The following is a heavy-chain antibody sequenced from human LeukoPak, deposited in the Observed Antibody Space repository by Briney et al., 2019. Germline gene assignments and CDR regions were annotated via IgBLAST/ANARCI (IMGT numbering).Heavy chain of an antibody. J-gene: IGHJ2*01. Sequence: ASVKVSCKASGGTFSSYAISWVRQAPGQGLEWMGGIIPIFGTANYAQKFQGRVTITADESTSTAYMELSSLRSDDTAVYYCARIRTTTVTMSVDWYFDLWGRGTLVTVSS. CDR3: ARIRTTTVTMSVDWYFDL. D-gene: IGHD4-17*01. CDR2: IIPIFGTA. CDR1: GGTFSSYA. V-gene: IGHV1-69*13.